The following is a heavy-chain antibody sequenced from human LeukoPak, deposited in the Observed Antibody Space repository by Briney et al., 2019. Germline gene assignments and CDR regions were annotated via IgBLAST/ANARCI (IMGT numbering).Heavy chain of an antibody. Sequence: GASVKVSCKASGYTFTGYYMHWVRQAPGQGLEWMGIINPSGGSTSYAQKFQGRVTMTRDTSTSTVYMELSSLRSEDTAVYYCARGSSKAAAGLNWFDPWGQGTLVTVSS. CDR1: GYTFTGYY. V-gene: IGHV1-46*01. D-gene: IGHD6-13*01. J-gene: IGHJ5*02. CDR2: INPSGGST. CDR3: ARGSSKAAAGLNWFDP.